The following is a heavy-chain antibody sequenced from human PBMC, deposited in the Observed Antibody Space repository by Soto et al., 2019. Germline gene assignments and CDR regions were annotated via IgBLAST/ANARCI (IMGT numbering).Heavy chain of an antibody. J-gene: IGHJ4*02. CDR3: AREMGRGSCNFDS. CDR2: IIPIFGSP. CDR1: GGTFSSYS. Sequence: QGQLVQSGAEVKKPGSSVKVSCKASGGTFSSYSINWVRQAPGQGLEWVGGIIPIFGSPNYAQKFQGRVTINADRSTTTAYMEMSRLSSEDTAVYYCAREMGRGSCNFDSWGQGTLVAVSS. D-gene: IGHD1-26*01. V-gene: IGHV1-69*14.